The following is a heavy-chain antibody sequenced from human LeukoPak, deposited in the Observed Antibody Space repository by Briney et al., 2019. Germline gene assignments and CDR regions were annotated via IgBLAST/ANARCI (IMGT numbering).Heavy chain of an antibody. CDR2: TYYRSKWYN. D-gene: IGHD6-19*01. CDR1: GDSVSSNNAA. V-gene: IGHV6-1*01. CDR3: ARAKIAVAGITVYYYYYMDV. Sequence: SQTLSLTCAISGDSVSSNNAAWNCIRQSPSRGLESLGRTYYRSKWYNDYAVSVNSRITNNPDTSKNQFSLQLNSVTPEDTAVYYCARAKIAVAGITVYYYYYMDVWGKGTTVTISS. J-gene: IGHJ6*03.